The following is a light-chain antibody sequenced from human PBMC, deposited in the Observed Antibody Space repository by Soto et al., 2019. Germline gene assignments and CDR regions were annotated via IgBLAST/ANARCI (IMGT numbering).Light chain of an antibody. CDR2: EVS. CDR3: SSHTSSNTRI. CDR1: SSDIGAYDY. V-gene: IGLV2-14*03. Sequence: QSALTQPASVNGSPGQSIAISCTGTSSDIGAYDYVSWYQQHPDKAPKLMIYEVSNRPSGVSNRFSGSKSVNTATLTISGLQAEDEADYYCSSHTSSNTRIFGTGTKVTVL. J-gene: IGLJ1*01.